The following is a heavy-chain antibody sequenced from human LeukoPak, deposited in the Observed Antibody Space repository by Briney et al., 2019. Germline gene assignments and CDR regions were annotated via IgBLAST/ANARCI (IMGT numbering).Heavy chain of an antibody. CDR3: ARTVSGYDYNWFDP. J-gene: IGHJ5*02. Sequence: ASVKVSCKASGGTFSSYAISWVRQAPGQGLEWMGWISAYNGNTNYAQKLQGRVTMTTDTSTSTAYMELRSLRSDDTAVYYCARTVSGYDYNWFDPWGQGTLVTVSS. CDR2: ISAYNGNT. CDR1: GGTFSSYA. V-gene: IGHV1-18*01. D-gene: IGHD5-12*01.